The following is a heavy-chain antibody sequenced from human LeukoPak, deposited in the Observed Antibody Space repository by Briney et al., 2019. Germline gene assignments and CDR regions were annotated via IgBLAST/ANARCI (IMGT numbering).Heavy chain of an antibody. CDR2: IKQDGSTK. J-gene: IGHJ4*02. D-gene: IGHD1-26*01. CDR1: GFTFTNSW. Sequence: GGSLRLSCAASGFTFTNSWMAWVRQAPGRGLEWVANIKQDGSTKHYADSLKGRFTISRDNPKNSLYLQMNNLRADDTAVYYCTRDTDGSLDYWGQGILVTVAS. V-gene: IGHV3-7*01. CDR3: TRDTDGSLDY.